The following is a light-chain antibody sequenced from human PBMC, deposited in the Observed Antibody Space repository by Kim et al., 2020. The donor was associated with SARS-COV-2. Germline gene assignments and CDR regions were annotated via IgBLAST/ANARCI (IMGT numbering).Light chain of an antibody. CDR2: SAS. CDR3: QQSNSFPIT. V-gene: IGKV1-39*01. J-gene: IGKJ5*01. Sequence: ASIGDRVTIVCRASQTISNYLNWYQHKSGKAPRLLLYSASRLYSEVPSRFSGSGSGTDFTLTISSLQHEDFGIYYCQQSNSFPITFGQGTRLEIK. CDR1: QTISNY.